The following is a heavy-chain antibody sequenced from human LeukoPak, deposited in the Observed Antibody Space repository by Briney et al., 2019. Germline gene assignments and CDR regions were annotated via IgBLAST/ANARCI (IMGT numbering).Heavy chain of an antibody. D-gene: IGHD3-3*01. Sequence: GGSLRLSCAASGFNFSSYAMHWVRQAPGEGLEWVGLISYGGIDKSYADSVKGRFTISRDGSKRTLYLQMNSLRAEDTAMYYCARESWSDSVAFDIWGLGTMVIVSS. V-gene: IGHV3-30*04. CDR1: GFNFSSYA. CDR3: ARESWSDSVAFDI. J-gene: IGHJ3*02. CDR2: ISYGGIDK.